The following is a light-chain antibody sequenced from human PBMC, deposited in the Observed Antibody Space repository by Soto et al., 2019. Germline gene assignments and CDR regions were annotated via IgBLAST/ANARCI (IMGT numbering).Light chain of an antibody. V-gene: IGKV3-11*01. CDR1: QSVPRN. CDR3: QQSYSTPPA. J-gene: IGKJ1*01. Sequence: EIVLTQSPASLSLSPLDRATLSCMASQSVPRNLAWYQQRPGQASRLLIYGASSRATGIPDRFSGSGSGTDFTLTISRLEPEDFATYYCQQSYSTPPAFGQGTKVDIK. CDR2: GAS.